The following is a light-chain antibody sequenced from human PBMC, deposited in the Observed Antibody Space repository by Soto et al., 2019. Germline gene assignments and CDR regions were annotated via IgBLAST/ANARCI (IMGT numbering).Light chain of an antibody. Sequence: EIVLTQSPGTLSLSPGERATLSCRASQSVCSNYLAWYQQKPGQAPRLLIYGASSRAAGIPDRFSGSGSGTDFTLTISSLEPEDFAVYYCQQYGHSPKTFGQGTKVDI. CDR2: GAS. V-gene: IGKV3-20*01. CDR1: QSVCSNY. CDR3: QQYGHSPKT. J-gene: IGKJ1*01.